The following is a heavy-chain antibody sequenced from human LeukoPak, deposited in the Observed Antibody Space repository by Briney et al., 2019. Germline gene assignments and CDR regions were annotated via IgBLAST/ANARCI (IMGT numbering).Heavy chain of an antibody. V-gene: IGHV3-23*01. CDR1: GFTFSNYA. CDR2: ISGSGHNT. D-gene: IGHD2-21*01. CDR3: AREDSNGDY. J-gene: IGHJ4*02. Sequence: GGSLRLSCAASGFTFSNYAMNWVRQAPGKGLEWVSAISGSGHNTYYADSVKGRFTISRDNSKNTLYLQLNSLRSEDTAVYYCAREDSNGDYWGQGTLVTVSS.